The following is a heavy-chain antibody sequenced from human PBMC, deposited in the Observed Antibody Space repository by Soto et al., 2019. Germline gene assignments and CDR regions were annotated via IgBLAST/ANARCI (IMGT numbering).Heavy chain of an antibody. CDR2: IIPIFGTA. J-gene: IGHJ5*02. D-gene: IGHD2-2*01. V-gene: IGHV1-69*13. Sequence: ASVKVSCKASGGTFSSYAISWVRQAPGQGLEWMGGIIPIFGTANYAQKFQGRVTITADESTSTAYMELSSLRSEDTAVYYCARAADVVVPAAILGSFDPWGQGTLVTVS. CDR3: ARAADVVVPAAILGSFDP. CDR1: GGTFSSYA.